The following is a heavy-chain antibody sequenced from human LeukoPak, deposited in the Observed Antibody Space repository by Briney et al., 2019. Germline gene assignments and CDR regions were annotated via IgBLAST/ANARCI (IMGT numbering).Heavy chain of an antibody. D-gene: IGHD3-22*01. CDR2: ISNSGSYI. CDR1: GFTFSSYS. CDR3: ASGYSLRGMDA. J-gene: IGHJ6*02. V-gene: IGHV3-21*01. Sequence: GGSLRLSCAASGFTFSSYSMNWVRQARGKGLEWVSYISNSGSYIYYGDSVRGRFTISRDNMNNSLYLQMNSLRVEDTATYYCASGYSLRGMDAWGRGTTVTVSS.